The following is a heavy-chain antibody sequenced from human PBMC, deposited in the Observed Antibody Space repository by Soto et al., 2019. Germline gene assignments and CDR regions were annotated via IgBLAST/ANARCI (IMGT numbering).Heavy chain of an antibody. V-gene: IGHV3-64D*08. CDR1: GFTFSSYA. CDR2: ISSNGGST. D-gene: IGHD6-13*01. J-gene: IGHJ4*02. Sequence: PGGSLRLSCSASGFTFSSYAMHWVRQAPGKGLEYVSAISSNGGSTYYADSVKGRFTISRDNSKNTLYLQMSSLRAEDTAVYYCVNAPIAAAGILDYWGQGTLVTVSS. CDR3: VNAPIAAAGILDY.